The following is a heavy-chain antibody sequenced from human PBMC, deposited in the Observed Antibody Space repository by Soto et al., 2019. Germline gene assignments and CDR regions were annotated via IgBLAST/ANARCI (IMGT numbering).Heavy chain of an antibody. D-gene: IGHD2-21*02. Sequence: QVQLQESGPGLVKPSQTLSLTCTVSGGSISSGDYYWSWIRQPPGQRLEWIGYIYYRGSTYYNPSLKSRVTISVDTSKNQFSLKLSSVTAADTAVYYCARGGSLTYCGGDCPPGYYGMDVWGQGTTVTVSS. CDR2: IYYRGST. V-gene: IGHV4-30-4*01. J-gene: IGHJ6*02. CDR3: ARGGSLTYCGGDCPPGYYGMDV. CDR1: GGSISSGDYY.